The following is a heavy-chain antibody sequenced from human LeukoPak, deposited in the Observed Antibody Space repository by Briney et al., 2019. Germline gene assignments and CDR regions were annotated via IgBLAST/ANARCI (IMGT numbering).Heavy chain of an antibody. CDR2: INPNSGGT. CDR3: ARDDYGDPDY. J-gene: IGHJ4*02. CDR1: GYTFTGYF. D-gene: IGHD4-17*01. Sequence: WASVKVSCKASGYTFTGYFMRWVRQAPGQGLEWMGRINPNSGGTNYAQKFQGRVTMTRDTSISTAYMELSRLRSDDTAVYYCARDDYGDPDYWGQGTLVTVSS. V-gene: IGHV1-2*06.